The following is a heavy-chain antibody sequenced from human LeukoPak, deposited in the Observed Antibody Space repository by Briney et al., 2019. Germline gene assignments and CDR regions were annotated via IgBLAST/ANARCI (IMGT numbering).Heavy chain of an antibody. J-gene: IGHJ4*02. CDR1: GGSFSGYY. D-gene: IGHD2-8*01. V-gene: IGHV4-34*01. CDR3: ATRRRGVGFPPQ. CDR2: INHSGTT. Sequence: SETLSLTCAVYGGSFSGYYWSWIRQPPGEGLEWIAEINHSGTTNYNPSLKSRVTISSDTSKNQFSLKLTSVTAADTAVYYCATRRRGVGFPPQWGQGTLVTVSS.